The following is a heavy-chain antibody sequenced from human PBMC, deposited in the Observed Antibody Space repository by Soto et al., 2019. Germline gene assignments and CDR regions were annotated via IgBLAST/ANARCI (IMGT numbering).Heavy chain of an antibody. CDR2: ISYSGNT. CDR1: GGSIISGY. Sequence: SGPLSLTCTFSGGSIISGYWSWIRQPPGKGLEWIGYISYSGNTNYNPSLKSRVTMSVDTPKNQFSLRLSSVTTADTAVYYCAGLRGYAGSPIDYWGQGTLVTVSS. CDR3: AGLRGYAGSPIDY. D-gene: IGHD2-15*01. J-gene: IGHJ4*02. V-gene: IGHV4-59*01.